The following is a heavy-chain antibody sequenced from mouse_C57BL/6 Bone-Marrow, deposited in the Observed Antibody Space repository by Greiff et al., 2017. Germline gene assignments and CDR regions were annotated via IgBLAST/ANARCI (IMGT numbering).Heavy chain of an antibody. V-gene: IGHV1-15*01. Sequence: VQLQQSGAELVRPGASVTLSCKASGYTFTDYEMHWVKQTPVHGLEWIGAIDPETGGTAYNQKFKGKAILTADKSSSTAYMELRSLTSDDSAVYYCTRWVPFYAMDYWGQGTSVTVSS. CDR2: IDPETGGT. CDR3: TRWVPFYAMDY. D-gene: IGHD2-14*01. CDR1: GYTFTDYE. J-gene: IGHJ4*01.